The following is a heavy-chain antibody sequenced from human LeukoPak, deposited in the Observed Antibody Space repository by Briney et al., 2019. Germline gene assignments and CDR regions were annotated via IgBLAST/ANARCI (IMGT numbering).Heavy chain of an antibody. V-gene: IGHV4-30-2*01. D-gene: IGHD3-3*01. CDR2: IYHSGST. J-gene: IGHJ5*02. CDR1: GGSISSGGYS. CDR3: ARVVPYYDFWSGYYEGWFDP. Sequence: SETLSLTCAVSGGSISSGGYSWSWIRQPPGKGLEWIGYIYHSGSTNYNPSLKSRVTISVDKSKNQFSLKLSSVTAADTAVYYCARVVPYYDFWSGYYEGWFDPWGQGTLVTVSS.